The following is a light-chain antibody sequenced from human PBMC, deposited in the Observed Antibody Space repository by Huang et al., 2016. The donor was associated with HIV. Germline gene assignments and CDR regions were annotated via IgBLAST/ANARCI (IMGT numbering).Light chain of an antibody. Sequence: DVQMTQSPPSVSASVGDRVTITCRVSQSIRNDLNWYQQRPGEAPKLLIYAASSLQSGVPSRFSCGRSGTDFALTISSLQPEDFATYYCHQSYNNPWTFGQGTKVESK. V-gene: IGKV1-39*01. CDR2: AAS. CDR3: HQSYNNPWT. CDR1: QSIRND. J-gene: IGKJ1*01.